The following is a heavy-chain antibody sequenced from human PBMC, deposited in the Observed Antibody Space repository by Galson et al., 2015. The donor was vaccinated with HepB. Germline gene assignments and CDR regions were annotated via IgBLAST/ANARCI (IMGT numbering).Heavy chain of an antibody. CDR2: INPNSGGT. D-gene: IGHD3-22*01. CDR1: GYNFTGYY. J-gene: IGHJ4*02. CDR3: ARGSPPHYDSSGYYGYLDY. Sequence: SVKVSCKASGYNFTGYYMYWVRQAPGQGLEWVGWINPNSGGTNYPQKFQGWVTMTRDTSISTAYMELSGLKSDNTAVYYCARGSPPHYDSSGYYGYLDYWGQGTLVTVSS. V-gene: IGHV1-2*04.